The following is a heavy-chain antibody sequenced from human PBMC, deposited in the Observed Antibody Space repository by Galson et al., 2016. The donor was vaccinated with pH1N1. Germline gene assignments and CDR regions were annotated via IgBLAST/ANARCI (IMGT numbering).Heavy chain of an antibody. CDR2: INPNSGGT. V-gene: IGHV1-2*02. D-gene: IGHD1-7*01. J-gene: IGHJ3*02. Sequence: SVKVSCRASEYTFTDYYIHWVRQAPGQGPELMGWINPNSGGTSYAQKFRGRVTMTRDTSISTAYMELSRLRSDDTAMFYCARVKNQTTAFENWGQGTMVTVSS. CDR3: ARVKNQTTAFEN. CDR1: EYTFTDYY.